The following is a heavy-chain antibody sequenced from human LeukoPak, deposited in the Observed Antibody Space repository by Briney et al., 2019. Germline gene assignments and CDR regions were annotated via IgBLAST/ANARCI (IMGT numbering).Heavy chain of an antibody. CDR1: GFTFSSYW. J-gene: IGHJ4*02. D-gene: IGHD4-11*01. CDR2: IKQDGSEK. Sequence: PGGSLRLSCAASGFTFSSYWMSWVRQAPGKGLEWVANIKQDGSEKYYVDSVKGRFTISRDNAKNSLYLQMNSLRAEDTAVYYCASGYVDYSNYLGYWGQGTLVTVSS. V-gene: IGHV3-7*01. CDR3: ASGYVDYSNYLGY.